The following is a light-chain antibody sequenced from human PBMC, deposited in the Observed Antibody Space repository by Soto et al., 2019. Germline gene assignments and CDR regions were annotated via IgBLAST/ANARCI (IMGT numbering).Light chain of an antibody. V-gene: IGLV7-46*01. CDR3: LVSYSGARSSV. CDR1: TGAVTSGHY. J-gene: IGLJ2*01. Sequence: QTVVTQEPSLTVSPGGTVTLTCGSSTGAVTSGHYPYWFQQRPGQAPRTLIYDTSNKHSWTPARFSGSLLGGKAALTLSGAQPEDEAEYYCLVSYSGARSSVFGGGTKLTVL. CDR2: DTS.